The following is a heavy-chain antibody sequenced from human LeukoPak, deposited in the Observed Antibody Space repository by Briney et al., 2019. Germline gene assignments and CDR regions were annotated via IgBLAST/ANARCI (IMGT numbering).Heavy chain of an antibody. Sequence: SETLSLTCAVYGGSSSGYYWSWIRQPPGKGLEWIGEINHSGSTNYNPSLKSRVTISVDTSKNQFSLKLSSVTTADTAVYYCARGKPTPADDAFDIWGQGTMVTVSS. CDR2: INHSGST. CDR3: ARGKPTPADDAFDI. J-gene: IGHJ3*02. V-gene: IGHV4-34*01. CDR1: GGSSSGYY.